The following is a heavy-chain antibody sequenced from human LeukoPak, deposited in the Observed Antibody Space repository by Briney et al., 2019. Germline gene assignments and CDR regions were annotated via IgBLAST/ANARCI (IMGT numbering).Heavy chain of an antibody. V-gene: IGHV4-39*07. Sequence: PSETLSLTCTVSGGSISSSSYYWGWIRQPPGKGLEWIGSIYYSGSTYYNPSLKSRVTISVDTSKNQFSLKLSSVTAADTAVYYCARAPGLDYDSSGSGCIWGQGTMVTVSS. J-gene: IGHJ3*02. CDR2: IYYSGST. CDR1: GGSISSSSYY. CDR3: ARAPGLDYDSSGSGCI. D-gene: IGHD3-22*01.